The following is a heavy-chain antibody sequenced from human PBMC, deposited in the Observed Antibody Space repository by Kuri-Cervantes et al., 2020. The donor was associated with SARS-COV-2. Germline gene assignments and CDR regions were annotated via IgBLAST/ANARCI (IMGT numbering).Heavy chain of an antibody. CDR1: GFTFSSYG. CDR3: AKAGENYYYYYTDV. CDR2: TRYDGSNK. Sequence: GESLKISCAASGFTFSSYGMHWVRQAPGKGLEWVAFTRYDGSNKYYADSVKGRFTTSRDNSKNTLYLQMNSLRAEDTAVYYCAKAGENYYYYYTDVWGKGTTVTVSS. V-gene: IGHV3-30*02. J-gene: IGHJ6*03. D-gene: IGHD3-16*01.